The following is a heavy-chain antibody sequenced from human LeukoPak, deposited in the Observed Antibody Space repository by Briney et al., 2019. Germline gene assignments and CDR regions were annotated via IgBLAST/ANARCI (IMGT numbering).Heavy chain of an antibody. CDR2: IYTSGST. CDR3: ARGVCSSTSCYAQDAFDI. J-gene: IGHJ3*02. V-gene: IGHV4-4*07. Sequence: SETLSLTCTVSGGSISSYYWSWIRQPAGKGLEWIGRIYTSGSTNYNPSLKSRVTMSVDTSKNQFSLKLSSVTAADTAVYYCARGVCSSTSCYAQDAFDIWGQGTMVTVSS. CDR1: GGSISSYY. D-gene: IGHD2-2*01.